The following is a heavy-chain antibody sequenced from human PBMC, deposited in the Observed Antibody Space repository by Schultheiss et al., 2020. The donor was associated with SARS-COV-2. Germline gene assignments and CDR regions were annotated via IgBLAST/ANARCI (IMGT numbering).Heavy chain of an antibody. CDR3: AHRPSSYYDFWSGYYLDYFDY. D-gene: IGHD3-3*01. Sequence: SGPTLVKPTETLTLTCTVSGVSVSNTRMGVSWIRQPPGKALEWLAHIFSNDEKSYSTSLESRLTISKDTSKSQVVLTMTNMDPVDTATYYCAHRPSSYYDFWSGYYLDYFDYWGQGTLVTVSS. V-gene: IGHV2-26*01. J-gene: IGHJ4*02. CDR1: GVSVSNTRMG. CDR2: IFSNDEK.